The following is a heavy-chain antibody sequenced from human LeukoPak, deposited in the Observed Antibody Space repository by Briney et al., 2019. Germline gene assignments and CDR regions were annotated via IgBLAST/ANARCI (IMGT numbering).Heavy chain of an antibody. V-gene: IGHV3-23*01. CDR3: AKGGVWSPGGDGMDV. J-gene: IGHJ6*04. Sequence: SGGSLRLSCAASGFTFSSYAMSWVRQAPGKGLEWVSAISCGGGSTYYADSVKGRFTISRDNSKNTLYLQMNSLRAEDTAVYYCAKGGVWSPGGDGMDVWGKGTTVTVSS. CDR2: ISCGGGST. CDR1: GFTFSSYA. D-gene: IGHD2-8*01.